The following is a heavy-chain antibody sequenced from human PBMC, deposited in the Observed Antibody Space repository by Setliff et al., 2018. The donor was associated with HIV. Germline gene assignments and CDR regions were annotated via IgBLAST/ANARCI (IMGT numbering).Heavy chain of an antibody. CDR1: GDSFNGSHYL. V-gene: IGHV4-39*07. J-gene: IGHJ4*02. CDR3: AREPDY. CDR2: VYYNWAT. Sequence: LSLTCTVSGDSFNGSHYLWGWIRQPPGKGLEWVGNVYYNWATYYNPSLKNRVTISVDTSKNQFSLRLTSVTAADTAVYYCAREPDYWGQGILVTVS.